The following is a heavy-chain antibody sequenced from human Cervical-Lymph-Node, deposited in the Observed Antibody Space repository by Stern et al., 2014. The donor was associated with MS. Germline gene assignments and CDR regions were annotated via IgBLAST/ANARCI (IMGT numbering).Heavy chain of an antibody. V-gene: IGHV4-39*02. CDR3: ARGVTAVTNYVPNWCFDL. Sequence: QVQLQESGPGLVKPSETLSLTCSVSGGSITNRDYWGWIRQSPGKGLEWIGSVYYSGITYYRPSLKSRATISIDTPKTLFSLNLNSVTATDTAVYFCARGVTAVTNYVPNWCFDLWGRGTLVTISS. CDR2: VYYSGIT. CDR1: GGSITNRDY. J-gene: IGHJ2*01. D-gene: IGHD4-11*01.